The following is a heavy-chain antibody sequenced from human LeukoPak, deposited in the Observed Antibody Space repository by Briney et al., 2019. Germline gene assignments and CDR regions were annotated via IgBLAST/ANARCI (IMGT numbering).Heavy chain of an antibody. J-gene: IGHJ5*02. V-gene: IGHV1-2*02. CDR1: GYTFTDYY. CDR2: MNPNSGGT. D-gene: IGHD3-10*01. CDR3: ARAGYYGSGSPPLYNWFDP. Sequence: GASVKVSCKASGYTFTDYYIHWVRQAPGQGLEWMGWMNPNSGGTNYAQKFQGRVTMPRDTSISTAYMELSRLRYDDTAVYYCARAGYYGSGSPPLYNWFDPWGQGTLVTVSS.